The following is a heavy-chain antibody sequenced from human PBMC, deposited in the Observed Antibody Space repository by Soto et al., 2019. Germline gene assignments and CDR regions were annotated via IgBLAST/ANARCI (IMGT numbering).Heavy chain of an antibody. CDR1: GYTFTNYG. V-gene: IGHV1-18*01. Sequence: QVQLVQCGAEVKKPGASVKVSCKASGYTFTNYGIAWVRQAPGQGIEWMGWISPYSGKTDYRQNLQGRVTMTADTSTTTAYMELRSLRSDDTAVYYCTRDRLTLTTSLIFDFWGQGTLVTVSS. CDR3: TRDRLTLTTSLIFDF. J-gene: IGHJ4*02. D-gene: IGHD3-9*01. CDR2: ISPYSGKT.